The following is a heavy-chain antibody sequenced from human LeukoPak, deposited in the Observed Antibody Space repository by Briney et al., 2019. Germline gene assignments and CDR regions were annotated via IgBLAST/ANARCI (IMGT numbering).Heavy chain of an antibody. D-gene: IGHD6-6*01. Sequence: GGSLRLSCAASGFTFTSHCMHWVRQAPGKGLVWVSRIDNDGSDTTYADSVRGRFTISRDNVKNTLYLQMDSLRAEDTAVYYCVRDRPHNWFDPWGQGTLVTVSS. CDR3: VRDRPHNWFDP. CDR1: GFTFTSHC. V-gene: IGHV3-74*01. CDR2: IDNDGSDT. J-gene: IGHJ5*02.